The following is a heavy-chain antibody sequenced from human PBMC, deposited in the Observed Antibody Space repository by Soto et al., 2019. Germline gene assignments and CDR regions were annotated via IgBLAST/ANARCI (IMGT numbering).Heavy chain of an antibody. J-gene: IGHJ4*02. V-gene: IGHV1-2*02. D-gene: IGHD1-26*01. CDR1: GYTFTGYY. CDR2: INPNSGGT. Sequence: ASVKVSCKASGYTFTGYYMHWVRQAPGQGLEWMGWINPNSGGTNYAQKFQGRVTMTRDTSISTAYMELSRLRSDDTAVYYCARDRVATRQAKWYVDYWGQGTLVTVSS. CDR3: ARDRVATRQAKWYVDY.